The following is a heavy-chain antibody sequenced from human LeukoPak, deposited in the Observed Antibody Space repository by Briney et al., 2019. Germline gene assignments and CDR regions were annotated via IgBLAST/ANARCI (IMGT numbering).Heavy chain of an antibody. V-gene: IGHV5-51*01. D-gene: IGHD3-16*02. Sequence: GESLKISCKGFGYSFTTFWIGWVRQMSGKGLEWMGIIYPGDSDTRYSPSFQGHVTISADKSISTAYLQWSSLKASDTAMYYCATLQSSYSYSPLDFWGQGTPVTVSS. CDR1: GYSFTTFW. CDR3: ATLQSSYSYSPLDF. CDR2: IYPGDSDT. J-gene: IGHJ4*02.